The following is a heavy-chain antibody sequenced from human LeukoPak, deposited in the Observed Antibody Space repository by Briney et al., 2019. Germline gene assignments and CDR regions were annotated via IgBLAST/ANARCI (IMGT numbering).Heavy chain of an antibody. CDR1: GFTFSSYA. CDR2: ISGSGGST. D-gene: IGHD4-17*01. Sequence: GGSLRLSCAASGFTFSSYAMSWVRQAPGKGLEWVSAISGSGGSTDYADSVKGRFTISRDNSRNTLYLQMNSLRAEDTAVYYCAKASPPPSNYGDYGYFDLWGRGTLVTVSS. V-gene: IGHV3-23*01. J-gene: IGHJ2*01. CDR3: AKASPPPSNYGDYGYFDL.